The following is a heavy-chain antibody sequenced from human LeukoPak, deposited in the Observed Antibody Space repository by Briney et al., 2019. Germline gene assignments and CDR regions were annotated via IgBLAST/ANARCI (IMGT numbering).Heavy chain of an antibody. CDR2: TYHSGSP. D-gene: IGHD3-10*01. V-gene: IGHV4-4*02. J-gene: IGHJ5*02. CDR1: GGSIIALNW. CDR3: ARVATRGSGSYYNAPKNWFDP. Sequence: SETLSLTCALSGGSIIALNWWSWVRQPPGKGLEWIGETYHSGSPKYNPSLMGRVTISVDKSKSQFSLNLTSVTAADTAVYYCARVATRGSGSYYNAPKNWFDPWGQGTPVTVSS.